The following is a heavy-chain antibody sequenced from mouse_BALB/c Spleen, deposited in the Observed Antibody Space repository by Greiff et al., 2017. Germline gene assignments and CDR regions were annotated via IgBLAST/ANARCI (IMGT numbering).Heavy chain of an antibody. V-gene: IGHV1-63*01. CDR2: IYPGSGNT. CDR1: GYAFTNYW. Sequence: QVQLQQSGAELVRPGTSVKISCKASGYAFTNYWLGWVKQRPGHGLEWIGDIYPGSGNTYYNEKFKGKATLTADKSSSTAYMQLSSLTSEDSAVYFCARRTTEYYFDYWGQGTTLTVSS. CDR3: ARRTTEYYFDY. D-gene: IGHD1-1*01. J-gene: IGHJ2*01.